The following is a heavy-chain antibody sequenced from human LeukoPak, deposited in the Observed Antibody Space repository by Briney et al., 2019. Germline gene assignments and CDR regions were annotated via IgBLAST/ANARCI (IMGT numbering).Heavy chain of an antibody. CDR1: GFTFSSYW. V-gene: IGHV3-7*01. Sequence: HTGGPLRLSCAASGFTFSSYWMSWVRQAPGKGLEWVANIKQDGSEKYYVDSVKGRFTISRDNDKNSLYLQMNSLRADDTAVYYCAREGEAVENLENLDYWGQGTLVTVSS. J-gene: IGHJ4*02. CDR3: AREGEAVENLENLDY. CDR2: IKQDGSEK. D-gene: IGHD3-3*01.